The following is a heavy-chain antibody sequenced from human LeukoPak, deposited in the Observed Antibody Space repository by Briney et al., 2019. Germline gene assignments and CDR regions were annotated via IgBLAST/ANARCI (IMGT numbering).Heavy chain of an antibody. Sequence: PGGSLRLSCSASGFTGPSFAMAWVRQAPGKGLEWVSGIAAGATSTYYADSVKGRFTISRDNSRKTVHLQMNSLRAEDTAAYYCAKSYDSGGYPLGDYWGQGTLVTVSS. CDR3: AKSYDSGGYPLGDY. CDR2: IAAGATST. J-gene: IGHJ4*02. D-gene: IGHD3-22*01. V-gene: IGHV3-23*01. CDR1: GFTGPSFA.